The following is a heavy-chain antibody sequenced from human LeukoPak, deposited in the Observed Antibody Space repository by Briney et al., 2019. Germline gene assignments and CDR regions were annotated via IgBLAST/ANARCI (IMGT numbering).Heavy chain of an antibody. V-gene: IGHV4-61*02. CDR2: IYTSGST. Sequence: SETLSLTCTVSGGSISSSSYYWGWIRQPAGKGLEWIGRIYTSGSTNYNPSLKSRVTISVDTSKNQFSLKLSSVTAADTAVYYCARVSTMVRGVIINAFDIWGQGTMVTVSS. CDR1: GGSISSSSYY. CDR3: ARVSTMVRGVIINAFDI. D-gene: IGHD3-10*01. J-gene: IGHJ3*02.